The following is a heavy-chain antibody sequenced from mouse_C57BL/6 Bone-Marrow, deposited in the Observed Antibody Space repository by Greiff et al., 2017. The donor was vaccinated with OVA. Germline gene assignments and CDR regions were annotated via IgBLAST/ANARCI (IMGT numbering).Heavy chain of an antibody. Sequence: QVQLQQPGAELVRPGSSVKLSCKASGYTFTSYWMHWVKQRPIQGLEWIGNIDPSDSETHYNQKFKDKATLTVDKSSSTAYMQLSSLTSEDSAVYYCARESLNYGSSPLYAMDYWGQGTSVTVSS. CDR3: ARESLNYGSSPLYAMDY. CDR1: GYTFTSYW. CDR2: IDPSDSET. V-gene: IGHV1-52*01. D-gene: IGHD1-1*01. J-gene: IGHJ4*01.